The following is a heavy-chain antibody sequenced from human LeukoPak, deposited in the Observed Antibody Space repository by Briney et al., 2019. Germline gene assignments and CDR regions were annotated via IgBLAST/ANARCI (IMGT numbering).Heavy chain of an antibody. D-gene: IGHD3-3*01. CDR2: IYTSGST. J-gene: IGHJ5*02. CDR1: GGSISSYY. CDR3: ARDGGDYDFWSGYDWFDP. V-gene: IGHV4-4*07. Sequence: SETLSLTCTVAGGSISSYYWSWIRQPAGKGLEWIGRIYTSGSTNYNPSLKSRVTMSVDTSKDQFSLKLSSVTAADTAVYYCARDGGDYDFWSGYDWFDPWGQGTLVTVSS.